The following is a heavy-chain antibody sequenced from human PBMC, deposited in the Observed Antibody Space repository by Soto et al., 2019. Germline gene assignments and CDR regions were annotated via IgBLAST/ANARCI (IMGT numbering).Heavy chain of an antibody. V-gene: IGHV1-69*13. CDR2: IIPLFGTP. CDR3: ATELGHARPRSLDD. CDR1: GDTFSSYA. D-gene: IGHD1-26*01. Sequence: ASVKVSCKASGDTFSSYAISWLRQAPGQGLEWMGGIIPLFGTPTYGQKFQGRVTITADESTSTSYMEVSTLRSDDTAIYTCATELGHARPRSLDDLVQGTTVTV. J-gene: IGHJ6*02.